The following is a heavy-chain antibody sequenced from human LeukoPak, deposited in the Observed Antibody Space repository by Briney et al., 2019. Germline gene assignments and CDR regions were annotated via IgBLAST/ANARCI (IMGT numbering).Heavy chain of an antibody. CDR3: ARDGEWSAAVGSWYFDL. Sequence: GGSLRLSCAASGFTFSSYAMHWVRQAPGKGLEYVSAISSNGGSTYYANSVKGRFTISRDNSKNTLYLQMGSLRAEDTAVYYCARDGEWSAAVGSWYFDLWGRGTLVTVSS. D-gene: IGHD6-13*01. J-gene: IGHJ2*01. CDR1: GFTFSSYA. CDR2: ISSNGGST. V-gene: IGHV3-64*01.